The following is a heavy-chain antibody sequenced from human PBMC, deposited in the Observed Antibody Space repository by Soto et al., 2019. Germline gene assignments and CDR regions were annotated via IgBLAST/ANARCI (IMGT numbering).Heavy chain of an antibody. CDR3: ARDEYGDPFDF. V-gene: IGHV4-39*01. J-gene: IGHJ4*02. D-gene: IGHD4-17*01. CDR2: IYYSGST. CDR1: GGSIISNSYY. Sequence: SETLSLTCTVSGGSIISNSYYWGWIRQPPGKGLEWIGGIYYSGSTYYNPSLKSRVTISVYTSKNQFSLILTSVTAADTAVDYCARDEYGDPFDFRAQGTLVTVSS.